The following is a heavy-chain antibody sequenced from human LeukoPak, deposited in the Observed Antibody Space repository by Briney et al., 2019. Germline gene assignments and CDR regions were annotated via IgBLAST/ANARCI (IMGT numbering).Heavy chain of an antibody. CDR2: INAGDGST. CDR3: ARGRTYYYDSSGYY. D-gene: IGHD3-22*01. V-gene: IGHV1-3*01. Sequence: ASVKVSCKASGYTFTNYGIHWVRQAPGQRLEWMGRINAGDGSTKFSQKFQGRVTITRDTSSSTAYMELSSLRSEDTAVYYCARGRTYYYDSSGYYWGQGTLVTVSS. CDR1: GYTFTNYG. J-gene: IGHJ4*02.